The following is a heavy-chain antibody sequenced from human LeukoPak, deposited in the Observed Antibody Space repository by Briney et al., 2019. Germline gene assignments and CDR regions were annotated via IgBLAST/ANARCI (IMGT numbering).Heavy chain of an antibody. CDR1: GFTFSSYG. CDR3: ARPVYGDYLSGLAD. J-gene: IGHJ4*02. D-gene: IGHD4-17*01. V-gene: IGHV3-33*01. Sequence: PGGSLRLSCAASGFTFSSYGMHWVRQAPGKGLEWVAVIWYDGSNKYYADSVKGRFTISRDNSKNTLYLQMNSLRAEDTAVYCCARPVYGDYLSGLADWGQGTLVTVSS. CDR2: IWYDGSNK.